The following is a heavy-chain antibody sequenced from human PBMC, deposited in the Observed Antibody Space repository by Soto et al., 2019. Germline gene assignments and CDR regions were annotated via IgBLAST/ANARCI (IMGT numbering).Heavy chain of an antibody. Sequence: LETLSLTCTVSGGSISSYYWSWIRQPPGKGLEWIGYIYYSGSTNYNPSLKSRVTISVDTSKNQFSLKLSSVTAADTAVYYCARSWYLAVAGLDAFDIWGQGTMVTVSS. D-gene: IGHD6-19*01. CDR1: GGSISSYY. V-gene: IGHV4-59*08. CDR2: IYYSGST. J-gene: IGHJ3*02. CDR3: ARSWYLAVAGLDAFDI.